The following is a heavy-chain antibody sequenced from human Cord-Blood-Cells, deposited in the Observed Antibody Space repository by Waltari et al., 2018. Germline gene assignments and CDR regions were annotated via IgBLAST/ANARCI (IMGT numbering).Heavy chain of an antibody. CDR3: AKSRGIVVVPAASSDYYYMDV. CDR2: ISGSGGST. Sequence: EVQLLESGGGLVQPGGSLRLSCAASGFTFSSYAMSWVRQAPGKGLAWVSAISGSGGSTYYADSVKGRFTISRDNSKNTLYLQMNSLRAEDTAVYYCAKSRGIVVVPAASSDYYYMDVWGKGTTVTVSS. V-gene: IGHV3-23*01. D-gene: IGHD2-2*01. CDR1: GFTFSSYA. J-gene: IGHJ6*03.